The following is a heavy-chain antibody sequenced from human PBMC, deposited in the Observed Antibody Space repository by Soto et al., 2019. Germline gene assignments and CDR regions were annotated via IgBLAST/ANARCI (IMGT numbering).Heavy chain of an antibody. CDR2: ISGGGDTT. V-gene: IGHV3-23*01. Sequence: EVQLLESGGGLVQPGGSLRLSCAASGFTFNNYAMTWVRQAPGKGLEWVSGISGGGDTTSYADSVKGRFTVSRDGSKNTLYLQMSSPRAEDTALYYCAKGRGGSGSLTPRVDFWGQGTLVTVSS. CDR3: AKGRGGSGSLTPRVDF. J-gene: IGHJ4*02. CDR1: GFTFNNYA. D-gene: IGHD3-10*01.